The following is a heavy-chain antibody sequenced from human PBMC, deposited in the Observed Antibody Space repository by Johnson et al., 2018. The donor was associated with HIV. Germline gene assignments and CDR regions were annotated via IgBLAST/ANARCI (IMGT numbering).Heavy chain of an antibody. D-gene: IGHD1-26*01. CDR1: GFTFSSYW. CDR3: VRVGGNGNYFFDPFDM. Sequence: MQLVESGGGLVQPGGSLRLSCAASGFTFSSYWMSWVRQAPGKGLEWVANIKQDGSEKYYVDSVKGRFTISRDNAKNSLYLQMNSLRVEDTALYYCVRVGGNGNYFFDPFDMWGQGTMVTVSS. V-gene: IGHV3-7*05. CDR2: IKQDGSEK. J-gene: IGHJ3*02.